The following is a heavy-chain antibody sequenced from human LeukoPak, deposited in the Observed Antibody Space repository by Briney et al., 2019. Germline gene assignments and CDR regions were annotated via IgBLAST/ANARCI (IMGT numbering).Heavy chain of an antibody. J-gene: IGHJ6*02. D-gene: IGHD5-24*01. CDR3: AKDPKRGETATPFGMDV. CDR1: EFTFSSYS. CDR2: ISGSGGST. V-gene: IGHV3-23*01. Sequence: GGSLRLSCAASEFTFSSYSMNWVRQAPGKGLEWVSGISGSGGSTYYADSVKGRFTISRDNSKNTLYLQMNSLRGEDTAVYYCAKDPKRGETATPFGMDVWGQGTTVTVSS.